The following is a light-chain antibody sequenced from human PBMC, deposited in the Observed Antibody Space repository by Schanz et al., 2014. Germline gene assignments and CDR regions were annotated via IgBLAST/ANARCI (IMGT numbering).Light chain of an antibody. J-gene: IGKJ1*01. CDR1: QSVSSY. CDR2: DAS. CDR3: QQYGSSPWT. Sequence: EIVLTQSPATLSLSPGERATLSCRASQSVSSYLAWYQQKPGQAPRLLIYDASNRATGIPARFSGSGSGTDFILTISRLDPEDFAVYYCQQYGSSPWTFGQGTKVEIK. V-gene: IGKV3-20*01.